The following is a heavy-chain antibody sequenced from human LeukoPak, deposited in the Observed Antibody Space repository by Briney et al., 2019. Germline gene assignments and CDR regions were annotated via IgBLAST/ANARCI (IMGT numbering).Heavy chain of an antibody. D-gene: IGHD6-13*01. CDR2: IVPIFGTT. J-gene: IGHJ3*02. V-gene: IGHV1-69*05. CDR3: ARDRGERGSSWSLPAHGFDI. CDR1: GGTFRSYA. Sequence: GSSVKVSCKASGGTFRSYAINWVRQAPGQGLEWMGRIVPIFGTTNYAQKFQGRVTITTDESTSTAYMELSSLRSEDTAVYYCARDRGERGSSWSLPAHGFDIWGQGTMVTVSS.